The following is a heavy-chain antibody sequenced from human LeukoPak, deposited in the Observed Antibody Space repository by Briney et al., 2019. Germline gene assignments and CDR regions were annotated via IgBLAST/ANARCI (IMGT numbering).Heavy chain of an antibody. V-gene: IGHV3-21*01. CDR1: GFTFSSYA. CDR2: ISSSSSYI. J-gene: IGHJ4*02. D-gene: IGHD5-24*01. CDR3: ARDPLELRLTPFDY. Sequence: GRSLRLSCAASGFTFSSYAMHWVRQAPGKGLEWVSSISSSSSYIYYADSVKGRFTISRDNAKNSLYLQMNSLRAEDTAVYYCARDPLELRLTPFDYWGQGTLVTVSS.